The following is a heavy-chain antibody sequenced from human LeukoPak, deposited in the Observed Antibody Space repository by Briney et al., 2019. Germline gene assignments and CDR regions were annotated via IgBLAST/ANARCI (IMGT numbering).Heavy chain of an antibody. J-gene: IGHJ3*01. Sequence: GGSPRLSCAASGFSFSSYAMSWVRQAPGKGLEWVSGISGSGGSTYYADSVKGRFTISRDNSKNTLYLQMNSLRAEDTAIYYCAKEGGRGDYFNGGSFDVWGQGTMVTVSS. D-gene: IGHD4-17*01. V-gene: IGHV3-23*01. CDR3: AKEGGRGDYFNGGSFDV. CDR1: GFSFSSYA. CDR2: ISGSGGST.